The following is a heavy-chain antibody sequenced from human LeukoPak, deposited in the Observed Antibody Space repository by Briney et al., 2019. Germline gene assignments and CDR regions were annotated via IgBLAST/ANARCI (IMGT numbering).Heavy chain of an antibody. V-gene: IGHV5-51*01. CDR2: IFPGDSDT. Sequence: GESLKISCKGSGYGFTSYWIAWVRQMPGKGLQCMGMIFPGDSDTRYSPSFQGQVTISADKSTSTAYLQWSSLKASDTAMYYCARHEGGGWYIDYWGQGTLVTVSS. CDR1: GYGFTSYW. CDR3: ARHEGGGWYIDY. J-gene: IGHJ4*02. D-gene: IGHD6-19*01.